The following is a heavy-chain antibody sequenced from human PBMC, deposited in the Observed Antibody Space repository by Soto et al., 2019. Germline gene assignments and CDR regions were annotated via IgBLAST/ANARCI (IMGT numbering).Heavy chain of an antibody. CDR2: ISAYNGHT. J-gene: IGHJ5*02. CDR1: GYTFTSYG. V-gene: IGHV1-18*04. CDR3: ARSPSATGTTWFDP. D-gene: IGHD6-13*01. Sequence: QVQLVQSGAEVKKAGASVKVSCKASGYTFTSYGITWVRQAPGQGLEWMGWISAYNGHTNYAQKFQGRVTMTTDTSTSTAYMELRSLKSDDTAVYYGARSPSATGTTWFDPWGQGTLVTVSS.